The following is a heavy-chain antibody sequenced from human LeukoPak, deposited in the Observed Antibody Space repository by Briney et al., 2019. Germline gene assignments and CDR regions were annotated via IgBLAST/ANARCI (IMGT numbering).Heavy chain of an antibody. V-gene: IGHV1-18*01. CDR1: GYTFTSYG. J-gene: IGHJ4*02. CDR2: ISAYNGNT. CDR3: ARDRNTRIRWLRLRPFDY. D-gene: IGHD5-12*01. Sequence: ASVKVSCKASGYTFTSYGISWVRQAPGQGLEWMGWISAYNGNTNYAQKLQGRVTMTTDTSTSTAYMELRSLRSDDTAVYYCARDRNTRIRWLRLRPFDYWGQGTLVTVSS.